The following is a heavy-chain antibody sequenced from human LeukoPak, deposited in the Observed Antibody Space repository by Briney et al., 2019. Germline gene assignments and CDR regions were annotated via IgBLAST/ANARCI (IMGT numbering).Heavy chain of an antibody. D-gene: IGHD3-10*01. Sequence: SETLSLTCAVSGGSISSSNWWSWVRQPPGKGLEWIGEIYHSGSTNYNPSLKSRVTISVDTSKNQFSLKLSSVTAADTAVYYCARQARSSLDPWGQGTLVTVSS. CDR3: ARQARSSLDP. CDR1: GGSISSSNW. J-gene: IGHJ5*02. CDR2: IYHSGST. V-gene: IGHV4-4*02.